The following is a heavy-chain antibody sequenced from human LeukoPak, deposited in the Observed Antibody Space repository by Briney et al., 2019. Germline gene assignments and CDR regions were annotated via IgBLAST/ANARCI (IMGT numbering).Heavy chain of an antibody. CDR3: AKGKYCSSTSCYDYYYYGMDV. Sequence: GGSLRLSCAASGFTFSSYAMSWVRQAPGKGLEWVSAISGSGGSTYYADSVKGRFTISRDYSKNTLYLQMNSLRAEDTAVYYCAKGKYCSSTSCYDYYYYGMDVWGQGTTVTVSS. V-gene: IGHV3-23*01. CDR1: GFTFSSYA. J-gene: IGHJ6*02. D-gene: IGHD2-2*01. CDR2: ISGSGGST.